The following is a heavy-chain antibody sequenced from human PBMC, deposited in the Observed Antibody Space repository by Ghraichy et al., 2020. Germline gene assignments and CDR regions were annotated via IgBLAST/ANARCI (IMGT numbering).Heavy chain of an antibody. CDR1: GGSIRSGDHY. CDR2: IYYSGNT. J-gene: IGHJ6*02. D-gene: IGHD3-3*01. CDR3: AREHVIWSGSHRAMDV. V-gene: IGHV4-30-4*01. Sequence: SETLSLTCTVSGGSIRSGDHYWSWIRQPPGKGLEWIGYIYYSGNTYYSPSLKSRVAMSVDTSKNQFSLKVSSVTAADTAVYYCAREHVIWSGSHRAMDVWGQWATVTVAS.